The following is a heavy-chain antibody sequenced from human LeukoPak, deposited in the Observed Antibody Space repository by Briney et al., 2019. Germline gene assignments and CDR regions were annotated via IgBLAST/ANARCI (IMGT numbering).Heavy chain of an antibody. CDR3: ARALYDSSGC. D-gene: IGHD3-22*01. V-gene: IGHV3-7*03. J-gene: IGHJ4*02. CDR2: INQDGSKR. CDR1: GFTLSRYW. Sequence: XXSCXXXGFTLSRYWMTWVRQAPGKGLEWVANINQDGSKRYYVDSVKGRFTISRDNAKNSLYLQMNSLRAEDTAVYYCARALYDSSGCWGQGTLVTVSS.